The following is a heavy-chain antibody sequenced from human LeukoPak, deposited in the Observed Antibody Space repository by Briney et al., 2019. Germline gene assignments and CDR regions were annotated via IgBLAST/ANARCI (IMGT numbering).Heavy chain of an antibody. Sequence: GGSLRLSCAASAFTFRPYAMIWVRQAPGKGLEWVSTVSGSGGSTYYADSVKGQFTISRDNSNNTLYLQMNSLRAEDTAVYYCAKGAASRGYTYVANWGQGTLVTVSS. CDR1: AFTFRPYA. J-gene: IGHJ4*02. CDR3: AKGAASRGYTYVAN. CDR2: VSGSGGST. D-gene: IGHD5-18*01. V-gene: IGHV3-23*01.